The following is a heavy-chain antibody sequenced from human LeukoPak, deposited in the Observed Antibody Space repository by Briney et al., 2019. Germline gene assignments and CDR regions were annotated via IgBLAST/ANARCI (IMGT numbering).Heavy chain of an antibody. J-gene: IGHJ5*02. CDR1: VASISSYY. V-gene: IGHV4-59*08. Sequence: PSETLSLTCTVSVASISSYYWSWIRQPPGKGLEWIGYIYYSGSTNYNPSLKSRVTISVDTSKNQFSLKLSSVTAADTAVYYCARRDDWFDPWGQGTLVTVSS. CDR3: ARRDDWFDP. CDR2: IYYSGST.